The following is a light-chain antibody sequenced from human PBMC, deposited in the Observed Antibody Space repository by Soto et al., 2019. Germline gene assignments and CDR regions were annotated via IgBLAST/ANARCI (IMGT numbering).Light chain of an antibody. CDR3: SSYAGSNTVV. CDR1: SSDVGSYNL. Sequence: QSALTQPASVSGSPGQSITISCTGTSSDVGSYNLVSWYQQYPGKAPKLMIYEVSKRPSGVSNRFSGSKSGNTASLTISGLQAEDEADYYCSSYAGSNTVVFGGGTKLTVL. J-gene: IGLJ2*01. V-gene: IGLV2-23*02. CDR2: EVS.